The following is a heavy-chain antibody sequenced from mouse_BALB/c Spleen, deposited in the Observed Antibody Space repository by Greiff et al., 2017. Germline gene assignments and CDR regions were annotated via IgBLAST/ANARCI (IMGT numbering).Heavy chain of an antibody. Sequence: EVQVVESGGGLVQPGGSLKLSCAASGFTFSSYGMSWVRQTPDKRLELVATINSNGGSTYYPDSVKGRFTISRDNAKNTLYLQMSSLKSEDTAMYYCARVHYYGSSYPYAMDYWGQGTSVTVSS. V-gene: IGHV5-6-3*01. CDR1: GFTFSSYG. D-gene: IGHD1-1*01. CDR3: ARVHYYGSSYPYAMDY. J-gene: IGHJ4*01. CDR2: INSNGGST.